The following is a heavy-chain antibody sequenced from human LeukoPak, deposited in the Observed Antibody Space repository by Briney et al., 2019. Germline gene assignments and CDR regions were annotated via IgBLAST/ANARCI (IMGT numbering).Heavy chain of an antibody. D-gene: IGHD3-10*01. CDR2: IYISGST. CDR1: GGSISSYY. CDR3: ARETYYYGSNDY. V-gene: IGHV4-4*07. J-gene: IGHJ4*02. Sequence: SETLSLTCTVSGGSISSYYWSWLRQPAGKGLEWIGRIYISGSTNYNPSLKSRVTMSVDTSKNQFSLKLSSVTAADTAVYYCARETYYYGSNDYWGQGTLVTVSS.